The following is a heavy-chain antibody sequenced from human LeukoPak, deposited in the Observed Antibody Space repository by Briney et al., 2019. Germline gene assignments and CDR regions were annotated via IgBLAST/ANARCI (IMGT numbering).Heavy chain of an antibody. V-gene: IGHV3-11*06. D-gene: IGHD6-13*01. CDR1: GFTFSDYY. Sequence: PGGSLRLSCAASGFTFSDYYMNWVRQAPGKGLEWVSYIGNSISHTNYADSVKGRFTISRDNAKNSLYLQMNSLRAEDTAVYYCALRRSSWSFDYWGQGTLVTVSS. J-gene: IGHJ4*02. CDR3: ALRRSSWSFDY. CDR2: IGNSISHT.